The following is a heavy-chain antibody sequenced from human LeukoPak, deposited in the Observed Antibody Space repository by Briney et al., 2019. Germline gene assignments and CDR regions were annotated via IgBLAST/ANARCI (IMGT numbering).Heavy chain of an antibody. CDR2: IYPADSET. J-gene: IGHJ4*02. CDR1: GYIFRSYW. V-gene: IGHV5-51*01. Sequence: GESLKISCKGSGYIFRSYWIGWVRQMHGKGLEWMGIIYPADSETRYSPSFEDQVTISVDKSINTAFLQWSRLKASDSAMYYCVRGEGSTIFGAGGDYWGQGTLVTVTS. CDR3: VRGEGSTIFGAGGDY. D-gene: IGHD3-3*01.